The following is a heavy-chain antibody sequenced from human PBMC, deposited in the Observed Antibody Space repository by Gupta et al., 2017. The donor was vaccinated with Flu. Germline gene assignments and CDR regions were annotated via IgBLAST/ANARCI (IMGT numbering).Heavy chain of an antibody. Sequence: EVQLLEAGGGLVQPGGSLRLSCAASGFTLCSDALSSVRQAPGKGLEWVSAISGSGGSTYYADSVKGRFTISRDNSKNTLYLQMNSLRAEDTAVYYCAKDLSILSYGENFDLWGRGTLVTVAS. V-gene: IGHV3-23*01. CDR3: AKDLSILSYGENFDL. J-gene: IGHJ2*01. CDR2: ISGSGGST. CDR1: GFTLCSDA. D-gene: IGHD4-17*01.